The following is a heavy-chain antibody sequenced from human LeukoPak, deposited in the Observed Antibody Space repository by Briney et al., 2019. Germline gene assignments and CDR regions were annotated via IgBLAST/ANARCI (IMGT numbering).Heavy chain of an antibody. CDR2: IYYSGST. V-gene: IGHV4-31*03. D-gene: IGHD3-3*01. CDR3: AREIFDLRSAFGI. CDR1: GGSISSGGYY. Sequence: SETLSLTCTVSGGSISSGGYYWSWIRQHPGKGLEWIGYIYYSGSTYYNPSLESRVTISVDTSKNQFSLKLSSVTAADTAVYYCAREIFDLRSAFGIWGQGTMVTVSS. J-gene: IGHJ3*02.